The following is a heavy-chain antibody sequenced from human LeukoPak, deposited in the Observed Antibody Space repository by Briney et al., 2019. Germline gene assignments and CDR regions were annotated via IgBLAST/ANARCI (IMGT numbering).Heavy chain of an antibody. CDR3: AKKSAGSDAFDI. J-gene: IGHJ3*02. Sequence: PGGSLRLSCAASGFTFSNYWMHWVRQAPGKGLVWVSRINSDGRSTNYADSVKGRFTISRDNSKNTLYLQMNSLRAEDTAVYYCAKKSAGSDAFDIWGQGTTVTVSS. CDR2: INSDGRST. V-gene: IGHV3-74*01. CDR1: GFTFSNYW. D-gene: IGHD3-10*01.